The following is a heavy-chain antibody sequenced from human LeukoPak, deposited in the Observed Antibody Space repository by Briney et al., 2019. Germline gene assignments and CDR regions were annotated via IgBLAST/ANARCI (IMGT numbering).Heavy chain of an antibody. CDR2: IYYSGST. CDR3: ARVGLYCSGGSCYSYWFDP. J-gene: IGHJ5*02. Sequence: SETLSLTCTVSGDSISSYYWSWIRQPPGKGLEWIGYIYYSGSTYYNPSLKSRVTISVDTSKNQFSLKLSSVTAADTAVYYCARVGLYCSGGSCYSYWFDPWGQGTLVTVPS. CDR1: GDSISSYY. V-gene: IGHV4-30-4*08. D-gene: IGHD2-15*01.